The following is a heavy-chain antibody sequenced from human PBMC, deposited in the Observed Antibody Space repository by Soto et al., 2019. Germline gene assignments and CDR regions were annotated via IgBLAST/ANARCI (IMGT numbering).Heavy chain of an antibody. D-gene: IGHD1-20*01. CDR3: AKALYNWNDY. V-gene: IGHV3-30*18. CDR2: ISYDGSNK. Sequence: QVQLVESGGGVVQPGRSLRLSCAASGFTFSSYGMHWVRQAPGKGLEWVAVISYDGSNKYYADSVKGRFTISRDNSKNTLYLQMNSLRAEDTAVYYCAKALYNWNDYWGQGTLVTVSS. J-gene: IGHJ4*02. CDR1: GFTFSSYG.